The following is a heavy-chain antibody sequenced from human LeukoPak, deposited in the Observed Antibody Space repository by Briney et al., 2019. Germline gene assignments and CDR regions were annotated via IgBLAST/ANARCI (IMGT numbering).Heavy chain of an antibody. J-gene: IGHJ5*02. Sequence: SETLSLTCAVSGGSIGTYYWSWIRQPPGKGLEWIGYIDYSGSTNYNPSLKSRVTISVDTSKNQFSLKLSSVAAADTAVYYCARDHSGNWFDPWGQGTLVTVSS. D-gene: IGHD1-26*01. V-gene: IGHV4-59*01. CDR3: ARDHSGNWFDP. CDR1: GGSIGTYY. CDR2: IDYSGST.